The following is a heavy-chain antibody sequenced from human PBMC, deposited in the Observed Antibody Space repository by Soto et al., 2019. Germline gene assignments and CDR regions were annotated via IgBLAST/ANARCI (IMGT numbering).Heavy chain of an antibody. Sequence: SSRLSFSPSGFTFSSYAMHWVFHAPCKLLERVAVISYDGSNKYYADSVKGRFTIARDNSRNTLYLQGNSLRAEDTAVYYCASDYVPMIVVVNHYYYHGMDVWAKASTLTASS. V-gene: IGHV3-30-3*01. CDR2: ISYDGSNK. CDR1: GFTFSSYA. D-gene: IGHD3-22*01. CDR3: ASDYVPMIVVVNHYYYHGMDV. J-gene: IGHJ6*04.